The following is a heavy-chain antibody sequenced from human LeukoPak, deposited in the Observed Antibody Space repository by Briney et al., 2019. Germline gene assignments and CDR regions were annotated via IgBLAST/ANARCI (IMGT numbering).Heavy chain of an antibody. CDR1: GGSISSYY. Sequence: SETLSLTCTVSGGSISSYYWSWIRQPPGKGLEWIGRVFTSGIISGNTNYNPSLKSRVTMSVDTSKNQFSLKLRSVTAADTALYYCARGPEYYDILTGYHLAPMNFDYWGQGTLVTVSS. V-gene: IGHV4-4*07. J-gene: IGHJ4*02. D-gene: IGHD3-9*01. CDR3: ARGPEYYDILTGYHLAPMNFDY. CDR2: VFTSGIISGNT.